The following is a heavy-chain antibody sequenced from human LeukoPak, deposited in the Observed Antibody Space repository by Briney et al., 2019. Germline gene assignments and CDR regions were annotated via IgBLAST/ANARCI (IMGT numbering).Heavy chain of an antibody. CDR2: TYFRSKWYN. D-gene: IGHD2/OR15-2a*01. V-gene: IGHV6-1*01. Sequence: SQTLSLTCAISGDSVSSDSASWNWIRQSPSRGLEWLGRTYFRSKWYNESHISVKGRVTFIADTSKNQFSLHLSAVTPDDTAVYYCARGVIRVFDSWGQGTLVTVSS. CDR1: GDSVSSDSAS. CDR3: ARGVIRVFDS. J-gene: IGHJ4*02.